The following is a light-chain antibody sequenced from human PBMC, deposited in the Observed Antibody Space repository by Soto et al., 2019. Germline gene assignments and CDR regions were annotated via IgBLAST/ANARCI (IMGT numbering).Light chain of an antibody. CDR2: DAS. CDR3: QQYSTYPWT. CDR1: QSITSW. V-gene: IGKV1-5*01. J-gene: IGKJ1*01. Sequence: IQMTQSPSPLSASVGCRVTITCRASQSITSWSAWYQQKRGKAPKLLIYDASSLESGVPSRFSGSGSGTEFTLTISSLQPDDFASYYCQQYSTYPWTFGQGTDVDI.